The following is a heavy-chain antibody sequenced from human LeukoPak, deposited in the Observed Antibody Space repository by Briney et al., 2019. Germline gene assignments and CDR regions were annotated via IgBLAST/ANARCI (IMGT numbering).Heavy chain of an antibody. CDR1: GYTFTGQF. Sequence: GASVKVSCEASGYTFTGQFLHWVRQAPGQGLEYMGCINPNSGVTNSAEMFQGRVTMTRDASITTAYMELSRLTSDDTAVYYCATGRHCSGADCYSRIDYWGQGTLVTVSS. CDR2: INPNSGVT. D-gene: IGHD2-21*02. J-gene: IGHJ4*02. V-gene: IGHV1-2*02. CDR3: ATGRHCSGADCYSRIDY.